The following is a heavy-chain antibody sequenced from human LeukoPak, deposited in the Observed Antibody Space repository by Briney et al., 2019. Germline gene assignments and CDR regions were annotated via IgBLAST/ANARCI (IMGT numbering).Heavy chain of an antibody. CDR2: IYYSGST. CDR1: GGSISSYY. D-gene: IGHD3-16*02. J-gene: IGHJ4*02. Sequence: PSETLSLTCTVSGGSISSYYWSWIRQPPGKGLEWIGYIYYSGSTNYSPSLKSRVTLSVDTSKNQFSLRLSSVTAADTAVYYCARRTFGGVIAYWGQGTLVTVSS. CDR3: ARRTFGGVIAY. V-gene: IGHV4-59*12.